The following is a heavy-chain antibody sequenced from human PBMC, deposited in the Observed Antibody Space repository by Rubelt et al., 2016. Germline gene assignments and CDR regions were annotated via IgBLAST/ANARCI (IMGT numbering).Heavy chain of an antibody. CDR3: ARGDYGDYENFDY. CDR2: IWYDGSNK. CDR1: GFTFSSYG. D-gene: IGHD4-17*01. J-gene: IGHJ4*02. Sequence: QVQLVESGGGVVQPGRSLRLSCAASGFTFSSYGMHWVRQAPGKGLEWVAVIWYDGSNKYYADSVKGRFTISRDNSKNTLYLQMNSLRAEDTAVYYCARGDYGDYENFDYWGQGTLVTVSS. V-gene: IGHV3-33*01.